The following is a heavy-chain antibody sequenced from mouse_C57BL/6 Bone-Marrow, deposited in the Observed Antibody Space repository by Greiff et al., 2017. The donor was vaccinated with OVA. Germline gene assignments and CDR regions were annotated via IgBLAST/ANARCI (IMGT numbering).Heavy chain of an antibody. CDR1: GYTFTSYW. Sequence: QVQLQQPGAELVKPGASVKLSCKASGYTFTSYWMHWVKQRPGRGLEWIGRIDPNSGGTKYNEKFKSKATLTVDKPSITAYMQLSSLTSEDSAAYYSARRHYGSIPYFDYWGQGTTLTVSS. V-gene: IGHV1-72*01. J-gene: IGHJ2*01. D-gene: IGHD1-1*01. CDR3: ARRHYGSIPYFDY. CDR2: IDPNSGGT.